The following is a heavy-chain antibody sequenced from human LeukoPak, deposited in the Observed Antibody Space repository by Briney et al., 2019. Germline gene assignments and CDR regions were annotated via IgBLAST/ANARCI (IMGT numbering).Heavy chain of an antibody. J-gene: IGHJ2*01. V-gene: IGHV4-61*02. CDR2: IYTSGST. CDR3: ARDLVYWYFDL. CDR1: GGSLSSATYY. D-gene: IGHD3-16*02. Sequence: SETLSLTCTVSGGSLSSATYYWSWIRQPAGKGLEWIGRIYTSGSTNYNPSLKSRVTISLDTSKNQFSLKLSSVTAADTAVYYCARDLVYWYFDLWGRGTLVTVSS.